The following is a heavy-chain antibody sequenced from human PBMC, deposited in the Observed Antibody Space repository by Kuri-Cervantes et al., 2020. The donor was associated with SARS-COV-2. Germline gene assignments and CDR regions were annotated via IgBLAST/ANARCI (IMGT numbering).Heavy chain of an antibody. J-gene: IGHJ4*02. V-gene: IGHV2-70*01. D-gene: IGHD3-3*01. CDR3: ARISYDFWSGYSSYFDY. CDR2: IDWDDDK. Sequence: SGPTLVKPTQTLTLTCTFSEFSLRTSGMCVSWIRQPPGKALEWLALIDWDDDKYYSTSLKTRLTISKDTSKNQVVLTMTNMDPVDTATYYCARISYDFWSGYSSYFDYWGQGTLVTVSS. CDR1: EFSLRTSGMC.